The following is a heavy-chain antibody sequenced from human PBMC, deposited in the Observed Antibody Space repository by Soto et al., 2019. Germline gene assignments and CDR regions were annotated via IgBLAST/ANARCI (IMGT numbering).Heavy chain of an antibody. J-gene: IGHJ4*02. D-gene: IGHD2-15*01. CDR2: ISASGGRT. CDR1: GFTFGNYA. Sequence: HPGGSLRLSCRASGFTFGNYAMAWVRQAPGKGLEWVSGISASGGRTYYADSAKGRFTISRDNSNNTLYLQMSSLRAEDTAVYYCAKDLEVLSARFESWGQGALVTVLL. V-gene: IGHV3-23*01. CDR3: AKDLEVLSARFES.